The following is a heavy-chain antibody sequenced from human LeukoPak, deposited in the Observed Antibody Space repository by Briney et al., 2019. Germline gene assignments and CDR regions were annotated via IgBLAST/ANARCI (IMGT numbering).Heavy chain of an antibody. CDR1: GFTFSNYG. CDR2: IWHDGSNK. D-gene: IGHD3-3*01. CDR3: ARQTATYDLDY. Sequence: QSGRFLRLSCAASGFTFSNYGTHWVRQAPGKGLEWVGVIWHDGSNKYYGDSVKGRFTISRDNSKNTLYLQMSSLRVEDTAVYYCARQTATYDLDYWGQGTLVTVSS. V-gene: IGHV3-33*01. J-gene: IGHJ4*02.